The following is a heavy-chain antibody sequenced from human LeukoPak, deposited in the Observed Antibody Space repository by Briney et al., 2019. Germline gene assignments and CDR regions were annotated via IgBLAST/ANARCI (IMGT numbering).Heavy chain of an antibody. CDR2: ISWNSSSI. CDR3: AKGSLVSWYCFDY. CDR1: GFTFDDYA. Sequence: GGSLSLSCAASGFTFDDYAMHWVRQAQGTGLERVSGISWNSSSIGYADSVKGRCAISTDNAKNSLYLQINSLRAEDTAVYYCAKGSLVSWYCFDYWGQGTLVTVSS. V-gene: IGHV3-9*01. J-gene: IGHJ4*02. D-gene: IGHD6-13*01.